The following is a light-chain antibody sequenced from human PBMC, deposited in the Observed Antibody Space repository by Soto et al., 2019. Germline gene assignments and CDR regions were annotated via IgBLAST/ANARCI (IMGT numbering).Light chain of an antibody. V-gene: IGLV1-44*01. CDR2: SNN. Sequence: QSVLTQPPSASGTPGQRVTISCSGIRSNIGSNTVNWYRQVPGTAPKLLIYSNNQRPSGVPDRFSGSKSGTSASLATSGLQSEDEADYYCGAWDDSLNGWVFGGGTKLTVL. CDR3: GAWDDSLNGWV. J-gene: IGLJ3*02. CDR1: RSNIGSNT.